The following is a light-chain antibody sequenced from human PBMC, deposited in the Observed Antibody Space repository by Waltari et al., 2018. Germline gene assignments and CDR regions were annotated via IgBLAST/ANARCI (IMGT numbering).Light chain of an antibody. CDR3: SSYAGDNHYV. CDR2: EVN. V-gene: IGLV2-8*01. CDR1: SSDVGGYHF. J-gene: IGLJ1*01. Sequence: QSALTQPPSASGSPGPSVTLPCTGTSSDVGGYHFVSWYQQHPGKAPKLMIYEVNKRPSGVPDRFSGSKSGNTASLTVSGLQAEDEAYYYCSSYAGDNHYVFGTGSKVTVL.